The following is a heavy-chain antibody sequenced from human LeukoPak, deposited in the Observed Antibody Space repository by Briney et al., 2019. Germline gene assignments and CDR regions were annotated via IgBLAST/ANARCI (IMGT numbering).Heavy chain of an antibody. CDR2: ITGSGGTT. J-gene: IGHJ4*02. V-gene: IGHV3-23*01. CDR3: AKEGYPDSSGAFDS. Sequence: PGGSLRLSCAASGFTFSTYAMNWVRQAPGKGLEWVSGITGSGGTTFYADSVKGRSTISRDNSKSTLYLQMNSLRAEDTAIYYCAKEGYPDSSGAFDSWGQGTLVTGSS. D-gene: IGHD3-22*01. CDR1: GFTFSTYA.